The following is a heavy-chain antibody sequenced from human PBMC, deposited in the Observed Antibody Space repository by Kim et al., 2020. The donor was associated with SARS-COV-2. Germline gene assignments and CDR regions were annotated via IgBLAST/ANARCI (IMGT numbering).Heavy chain of an antibody. V-gene: IGHV4-59*08. CDR1: GGSISRYY. CDR3: ARHPQVYYYGMDV. J-gene: IGHJ6*02. CDR2: IYFSGNT. Sequence: SETLSLTCSVTGGSISRYYWSWIRQPPGKGLEWIGYIYFSGNTNYNPSLKSRVTISVDTSKNQFSLKLNSVTAADTAVYYCARHPQVYYYGMDVWGQGTTVTVSS.